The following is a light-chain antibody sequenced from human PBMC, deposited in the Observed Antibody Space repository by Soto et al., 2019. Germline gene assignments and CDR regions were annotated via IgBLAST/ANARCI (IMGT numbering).Light chain of an antibody. CDR1: SSDVGSYNR. J-gene: IGLJ3*02. Sequence: QAVLTQPPSVSGSPGQSVTISCTGTSSDVGSYNRVSWYQQSPGTAPKLMIYEVSNRPSGVPDRFSGSKSGNTASLTISGLQAEDEADYYCSSSTSSSTWVFGGGTKVTVL. V-gene: IGLV2-18*02. CDR3: SSSTSSSTWV. CDR2: EVS.